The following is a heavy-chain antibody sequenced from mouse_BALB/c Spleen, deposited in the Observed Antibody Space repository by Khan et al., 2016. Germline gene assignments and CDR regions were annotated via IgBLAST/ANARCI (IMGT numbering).Heavy chain of an antibody. Sequence: EVQLQESGPSLVKPSQTLSLTCSVTGDSITSGYWNWIRKFPGNKLEYMGYISYSGSTYYNPSLNSRISITRYTSKNQYYLQLNSVTTEDAATYYCARGITTAPYAMDYWGQGTSVTVSS. CDR1: GDSITSGY. CDR2: ISYSGST. CDR3: ARGITTAPYAMDY. V-gene: IGHV3-8*02. J-gene: IGHJ4*01. D-gene: IGHD1-2*01.